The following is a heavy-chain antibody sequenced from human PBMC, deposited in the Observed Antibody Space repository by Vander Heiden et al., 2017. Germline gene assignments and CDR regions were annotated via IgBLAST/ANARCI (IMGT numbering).Heavy chain of an antibody. CDR1: TFSSFA. D-gene: IGHD5-18*01. CDR2: IIPIFGTA. V-gene: IGHV1-69*05. CDR3: ASGYSYGYSYGY. J-gene: IGHJ4*02. Sequence: TFSSFAISWVRQAPGQGLEWMGGIIPIFGTANYAQKFQGRVTITTDESTSTAYMELSSLRSEDTAVYYCASGYSYGYSYGYWGQGTLVTVSS.